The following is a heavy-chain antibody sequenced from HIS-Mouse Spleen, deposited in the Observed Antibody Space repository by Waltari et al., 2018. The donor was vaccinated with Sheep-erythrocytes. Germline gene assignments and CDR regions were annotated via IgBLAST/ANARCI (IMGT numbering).Heavy chain of an antibody. J-gene: IGHJ4*02. Sequence: QVQLVQSGAEVKKHRRWVKVPCKASGGTVGRHASSWVRLAAGQGLEWMGRIIPILGIANYAQKFQVRVTITADKSTSTAYMELSSLRSEDTAVYYCAQTGATTPHFDYWGQGTLVTVSS. CDR3: AQTGATTPHFDY. D-gene: IGHD1-26*01. V-gene: IGHV1-69*04. CDR1: GGTVGRHA. CDR2: IIPILGIA.